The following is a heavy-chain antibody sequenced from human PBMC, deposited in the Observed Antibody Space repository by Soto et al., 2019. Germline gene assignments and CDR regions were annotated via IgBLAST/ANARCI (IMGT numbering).Heavy chain of an antibody. CDR2: INAGNGNT. V-gene: IGHV1-3*01. CDR1: GYTFTSYA. CDR3: ARGGPIAVAGVFTTSTTSYGMDV. D-gene: IGHD6-19*01. Sequence: QVQLVQSGAEVKKPGASVKVSCKASGYTFTSYAMHWVRQAPGQRLEWMGWINAGNGNTKYSQKFQGRVTITRDTSASTAYMELSSLRSEDTAVYYCARGGPIAVAGVFTTSTTSYGMDVWGQGTTVTVSS. J-gene: IGHJ6*02.